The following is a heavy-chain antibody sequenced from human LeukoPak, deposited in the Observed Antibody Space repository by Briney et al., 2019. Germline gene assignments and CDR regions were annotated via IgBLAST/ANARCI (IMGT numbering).Heavy chain of an antibody. D-gene: IGHD2-2*01. CDR1: GGSISSYY. V-gene: IGHV4-59*08. CDR2: IYYSGST. CDR3: ASCSSTSCYADYYYYMDV. Sequence: PSETLSLTCTVSGGSISSYYWSWIRQPPGKGLEWIGYIYYSGSTNYNPSLKSRVTISVDTSKNQFSLKLNSVTAADTAVYYCASCSSTSCYADYYYYMDVWGKGTTVTISS. J-gene: IGHJ6*03.